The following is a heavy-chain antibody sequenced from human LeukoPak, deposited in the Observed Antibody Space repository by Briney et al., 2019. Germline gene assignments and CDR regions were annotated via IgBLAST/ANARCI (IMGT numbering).Heavy chain of an antibody. Sequence: TLSLTCTVSGGSISSGSYYWSWIRQPAGKGLEWIGRIYTSGSTNYNPSLKSRVTISVDTSKNQFSLKLSSVTAADTAVYYCARVTSSGYYYVSNYFDYWGQGTLVTVSS. CDR1: GGSISSGSYY. CDR2: IYTSGST. D-gene: IGHD3-22*01. V-gene: IGHV4-61*02. J-gene: IGHJ4*02. CDR3: ARVTSSGYYYVSNYFDY.